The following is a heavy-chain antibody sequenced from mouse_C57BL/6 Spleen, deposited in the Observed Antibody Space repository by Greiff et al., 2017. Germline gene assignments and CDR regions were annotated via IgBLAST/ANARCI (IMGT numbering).Heavy chain of an antibody. J-gene: IGHJ1*03. CDR2: IYPRDGST. CDR3: ARDQYYYGSRRNWYFDV. Sequence: VQLQQSGPELVKPGASVKISCKVSGYTFTDHTIHWMKQRPEQGLEWIGYIYPRDGSTKYNEKFKGKATLTADKSSSTAYMQLNSLTSEDSAVYFCARDQYYYGSRRNWYFDVWGTGTTVTVSS. D-gene: IGHD1-1*01. CDR1: GYTFTDHT. V-gene: IGHV1-78*01.